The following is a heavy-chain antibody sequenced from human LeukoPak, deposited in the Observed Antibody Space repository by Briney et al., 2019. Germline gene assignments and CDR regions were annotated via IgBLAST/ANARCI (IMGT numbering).Heavy chain of an antibody. CDR1: GGSISSSSYY. CDR2: IYYSGST. J-gene: IGHJ4*02. D-gene: IGHD5-18*01. Sequence: PSETLSLTCTVSGGSISSSSYYWAWIRQPPGKGLEWIGSIYYSGSTYYNPSLKSRVTISVDTSKNQFSLKLSSVTAADTAVYYCAREDTAMVKGFDYWGQGTLVTVSS. V-gene: IGHV4-39*07. CDR3: AREDTAMVKGFDY.